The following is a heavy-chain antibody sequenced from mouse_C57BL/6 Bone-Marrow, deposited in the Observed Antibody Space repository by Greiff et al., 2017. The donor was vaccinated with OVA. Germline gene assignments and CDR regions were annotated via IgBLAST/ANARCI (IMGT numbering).Heavy chain of an antibody. CDR2: IYPGSGNT. CDR3: ARGYSYYFDY. V-gene: IGHV1-66*01. CDR1: GYSFTSYY. D-gene: IGHD2-3*01. Sequence: VQGVESGPELVKPGASVKISCKASGYSFTSYYIHWVKQRPGQGLEWIGWIYPGSGNTKYNEKFKGKATLTADTSSSTAYMQLSSLTSEDSAVYYCARGYSYYFDYWGQGTTLTVSS. J-gene: IGHJ2*01.